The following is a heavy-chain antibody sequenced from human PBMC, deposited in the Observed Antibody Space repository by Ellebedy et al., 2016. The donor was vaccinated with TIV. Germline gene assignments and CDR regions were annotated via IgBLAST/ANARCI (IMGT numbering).Heavy chain of an antibody. V-gene: IGHV4-34*01. J-gene: IGHJ4*02. CDR2: INHSGST. D-gene: IGHD3-10*01. CDR3: ARGVGYYGSGSYAV. Sequence: SETLSLTXAVYGGSFSGYYWSWIRQPPGKGLEWIGEINHSGSTNYNPSLKSRVTISVDTSKNQFSLKLSSVTAADTAVYYCARGVGYYGSGSYAVWGQGTLVTASS. CDR1: GGSFSGYY.